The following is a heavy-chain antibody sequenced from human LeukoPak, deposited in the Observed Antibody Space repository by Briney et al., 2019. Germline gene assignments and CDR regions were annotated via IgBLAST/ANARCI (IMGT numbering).Heavy chain of an antibody. CDR2: INPSAGST. CDR3: ARVIEWSIPDY. J-gene: IGHJ4*02. V-gene: IGHV1-46*01. Sequence: ASVKVSCKASGYTFTSYYMHWVRQAPGQGLEWMGIINPSAGSTSYAQKFQGRVTMTRDTSTGTVYMELSSLRSEDTAVYYCARVIEWSIPDYWGQGTLVTVSS. D-gene: IGHD3-3*01. CDR1: GYTFTSYY.